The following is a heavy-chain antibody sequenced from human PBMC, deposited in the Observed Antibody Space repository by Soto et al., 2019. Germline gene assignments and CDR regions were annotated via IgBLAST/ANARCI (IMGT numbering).Heavy chain of an antibody. V-gene: IGHV1-2*04. CDR2: INPKSGGT. CDR3: ARGDSTDCSNGVCSFFYNHDMDV. Sequence: ASVKVSCKASGYSFTDFHIHWVRQAPGQGLEWLGRINPKSGGTSTAQKFQGWVTMTTDTSISTASMELTRLTSDDTAIYYCARGDSTDCSNGVCSFFYNHDMDVWGQGTTVTVSS. J-gene: IGHJ6*02. CDR1: GYSFTDFH. D-gene: IGHD2-8*01.